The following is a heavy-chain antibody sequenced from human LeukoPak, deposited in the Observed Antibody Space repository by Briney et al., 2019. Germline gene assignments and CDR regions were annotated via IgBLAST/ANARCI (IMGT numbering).Heavy chain of an antibody. CDR2: ISSTYNI. CDR3: ARDNNGGFDF. D-gene: IGHD2-8*01. CDR1: GFIFSPYA. V-gene: IGHV3-48*02. Sequence: GGSLRLSCAASGFIFSPYAMNWVRQAPGRGLEWVSYISSTYNIYYSDSVRGRFTISRDNAKNSVYLQMNSLRDEDTAVYYCARDNNGGFDFGAQEPLVAVPS. J-gene: IGHJ4*02.